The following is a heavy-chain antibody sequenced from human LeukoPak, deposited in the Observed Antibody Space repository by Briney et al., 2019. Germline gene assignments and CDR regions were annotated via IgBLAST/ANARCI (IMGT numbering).Heavy chain of an antibody. D-gene: IGHD2-2*01. J-gene: IGHJ3*02. CDR2: MNPNSGNT. CDR1: GYTFTSYD. Sequence: GASVKVSCKASGYTFTSYDINWVRQATGQGLEWMGWMNPNSGNTGYAQKFQGRVTITRNTSISTAYMELSSLRSEDTAVYYCARLARYQIGAFDIWGQGTMVTVSS. CDR3: ARLARYQIGAFDI. V-gene: IGHV1-8*03.